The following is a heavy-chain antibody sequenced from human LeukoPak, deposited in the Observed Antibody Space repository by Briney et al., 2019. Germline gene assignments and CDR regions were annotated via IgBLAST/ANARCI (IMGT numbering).Heavy chain of an antibody. J-gene: IGHJ3*02. CDR2: ISPDNT. CDR1: GFTFSTNP. Sequence: GGSLRLSCAASGFTFSTNPMSWVRQAPGKGLEWVSAISPDNTYYADSMKGRLTISRDDSKNTVYLQMNSPRAEDTARYYCVKEHVDRAFTRSFEIWGQGTVVTVSS. D-gene: IGHD3-10*01. CDR3: VKEHVDRAFTRSFEI. V-gene: IGHV3-23*01.